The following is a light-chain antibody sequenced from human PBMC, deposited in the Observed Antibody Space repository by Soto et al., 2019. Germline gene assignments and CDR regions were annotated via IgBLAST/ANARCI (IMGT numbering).Light chain of an antibody. CDR3: SSYTNSSAFYV. CDR2: QVS. J-gene: IGLJ1*01. Sequence: QSVLTQPASVSGSPGQSITISCTGTRXDVGGYNYVSWYQHHPCKAPKLIISQVSNRPSGVSNRFSASKSGNTASLTISGLQAEDESDYYCSSYTNSSAFYVFGTGTKVTVL. V-gene: IGLV2-14*01. CDR1: RXDVGGYNY.